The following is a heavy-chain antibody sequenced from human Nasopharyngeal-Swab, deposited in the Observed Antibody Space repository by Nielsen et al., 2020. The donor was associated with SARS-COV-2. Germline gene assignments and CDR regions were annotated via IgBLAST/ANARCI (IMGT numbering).Heavy chain of an antibody. D-gene: IGHD2-21*02. CDR3: AHRPGGVGDSYFDY. Sequence: SGPTLVKPTQTLTLTCTFSGFSLSTSGVGVGWIRQPPGKALEWLALIYWDDDKRYSPSLKSRLTITKDTPKNQVVLTMTNMGPVDTATYYCAHRPGGVGDSYFDYWGQGTLVTVSS. CDR1: GFSLSTSGVG. V-gene: IGHV2-5*02. J-gene: IGHJ4*02. CDR2: IYWDDDK.